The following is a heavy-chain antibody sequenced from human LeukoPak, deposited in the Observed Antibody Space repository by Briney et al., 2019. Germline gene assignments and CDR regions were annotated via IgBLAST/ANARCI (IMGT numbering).Heavy chain of an antibody. CDR2: VDKSGST. CDR3: ARLLRGDTGGYFDY. V-gene: IGHV4-59*08. J-gene: IGHJ4*02. D-gene: IGHD2-21*02. Sequence: SETLSLTCTVSGGSISNYYWCWIRQPPGKELEWIGSVDKSGSTKYNPSLKSQVTISVDTSKNQFSLRLSSVTAADTAVYYCARLLRGDTGGYFDYWGQGTLVTVSS. CDR1: GGSISNYY.